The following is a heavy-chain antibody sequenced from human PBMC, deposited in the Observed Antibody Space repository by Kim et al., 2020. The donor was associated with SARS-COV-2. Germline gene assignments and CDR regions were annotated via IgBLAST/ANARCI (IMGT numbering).Heavy chain of an antibody. J-gene: IGHJ6*02. Sequence: GGSLRLSCAASGFTFSSYSMNWVRQAPGKGLEWVSSISSSSSYIYYADSVKGRFTISRDNAKNSLYLQMNSLRAEDTAVYYCARDVGGSYPGGVYVWGQGTTGTLSS. CDR1: GFTFSSYS. D-gene: IGHD1-26*01. CDR3: ARDVGGSYPGGVYV. V-gene: IGHV3-21*01. CDR2: ISSSSSYI.